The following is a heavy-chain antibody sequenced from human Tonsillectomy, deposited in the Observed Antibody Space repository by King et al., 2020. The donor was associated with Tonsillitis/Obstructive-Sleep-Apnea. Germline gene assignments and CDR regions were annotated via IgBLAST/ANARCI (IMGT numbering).Heavy chain of an antibody. CDR2: ISFDGSNK. CDR3: ARDGDNSRYMDV. J-gene: IGHJ6*03. CDR1: GFTFSSYV. D-gene: IGHD4-23*01. Sequence: VQLVESGGGVVQPGMSLRVSCAASGFTFSSYVVHWVRQAPGKGLEWVALISFDGSNKYYAGSVKGRFTISRDNSKNTLYLVMNSLRTEDTAVYYCARDGDNSRYMDVWGKGTTVTVSS. V-gene: IGHV3-30*04.